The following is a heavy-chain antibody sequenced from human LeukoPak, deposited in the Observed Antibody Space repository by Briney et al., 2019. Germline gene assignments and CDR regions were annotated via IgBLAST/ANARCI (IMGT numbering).Heavy chain of an antibody. V-gene: IGHV4-30-4*08. CDR3: ARDQNYDFWSGLNPPADWFDP. CDR1: GGSISSGDYY. Sequence: SETLSLTCTVSGGSISSGDYYWSWIRQPPGKGLEWIGYIYYSGSTYYNPSLKSRVTISVDTSENQFSLKLSSVTAADTAVYYCARDQNYDFWSGLNPPADWFDPWGQGTLVTVSS. J-gene: IGHJ5*02. D-gene: IGHD3-3*01. CDR2: IYYSGST.